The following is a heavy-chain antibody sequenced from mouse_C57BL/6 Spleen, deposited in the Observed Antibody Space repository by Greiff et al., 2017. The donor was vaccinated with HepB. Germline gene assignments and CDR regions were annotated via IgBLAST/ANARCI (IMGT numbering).Heavy chain of an antibody. D-gene: IGHD2-1*01. CDR2: IYPGSGST. J-gene: IGHJ4*01. CDR1: GYTFTSYW. CDR3: AKFYYGNYDYYAMDY. Sequence: QVQLQQSGAELVKPGASVKMSCKASGYTFTSYWITWVKQRPGQGLEWIGDIYPGSGSTNYNEKFKSKATMTVDTSSSTAYMQLSSLTSEDSAVYYCAKFYYGNYDYYAMDYWGQGTSVTVSS. V-gene: IGHV1-55*01.